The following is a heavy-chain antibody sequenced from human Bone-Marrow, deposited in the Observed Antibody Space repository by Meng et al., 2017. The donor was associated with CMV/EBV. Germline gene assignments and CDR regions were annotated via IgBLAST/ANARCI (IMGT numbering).Heavy chain of an antibody. CDR2: ISDSGSIT. Sequence: RLSFAAFGFTFSNYGMSWVRQAPGKGLAWVSAISDSGSITYYADSVKGRFTISRDSSKNTLYLQMNSLRAEDTAVYYCASGYCGGPYWGQGTLVTVSS. CDR3: ASGYCGGPY. D-gene: IGHD2-21*01. CDR1: GFTFSNYG. J-gene: IGHJ4*02. V-gene: IGHV3-23*01.